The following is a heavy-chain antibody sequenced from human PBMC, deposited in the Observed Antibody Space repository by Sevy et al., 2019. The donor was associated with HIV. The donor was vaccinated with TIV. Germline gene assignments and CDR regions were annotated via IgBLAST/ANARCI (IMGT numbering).Heavy chain of an antibody. CDR2: IIPIFGTA. CDR1: GGTFSSYA. Sequence: ASVKVSSKASGGTFSSYAISWVRQAPGQGLEWMGGIIPIFGTANYAQKFQGRVTITADESTSTAYMELSSLRSEDTAVYYCASKGTITTYYYYGMDVWGQGTTVTVSS. J-gene: IGHJ6*02. V-gene: IGHV1-69*13. D-gene: IGHD1-7*01. CDR3: ASKGTITTYYYYGMDV.